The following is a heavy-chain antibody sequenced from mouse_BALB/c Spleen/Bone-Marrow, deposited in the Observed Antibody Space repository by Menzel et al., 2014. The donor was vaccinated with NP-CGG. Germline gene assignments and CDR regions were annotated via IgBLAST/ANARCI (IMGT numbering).Heavy chain of an antibody. J-gene: IGHJ3*01. CDR3: AREGIWGGFAY. Sequence: VQLQQSGAELVKPGASVKLSCTASGFNIKDTYMHWVKQRPEQGLEWIGRIDPANGNTKYDPRFQGKATITADTSSNTVFLQLSRLTSEDTAVYYCAREGIWGGFAYWGQGTLVTVS. D-gene: IGHD4-1*01. CDR1: GFNIKDTY. CDR2: IDPANGNT. V-gene: IGHV14-3*02.